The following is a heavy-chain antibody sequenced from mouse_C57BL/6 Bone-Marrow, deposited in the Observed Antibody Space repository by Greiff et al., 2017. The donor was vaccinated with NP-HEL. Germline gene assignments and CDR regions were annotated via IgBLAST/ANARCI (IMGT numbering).Heavy chain of an antibody. CDR2: INPSSGYT. V-gene: IGHV1-4*01. Sequence: QVQLKESGAELARPGASVKMSCKASGYTFTSYTMHWVKQRPGQGLEWIGYINPSSGYTKYNQKFKDKATLTADKSSSTAYMQLSSLTSEDSAVYNCAGITTVVEALDYWGQGTTLTVSS. D-gene: IGHD1-1*01. CDR3: AGITTVVEALDY. CDR1: GYTFTSYT. J-gene: IGHJ2*01.